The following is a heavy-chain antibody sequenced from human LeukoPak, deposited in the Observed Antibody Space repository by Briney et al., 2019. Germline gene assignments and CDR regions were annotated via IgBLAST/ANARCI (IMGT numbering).Heavy chain of an antibody. CDR1: GGSISSGGYS. CDR3: ARGGNYYDSSSYCGWFDP. D-gene: IGHD3-22*01. J-gene: IGHJ5*02. CDR2: IYHSGST. Sequence: PSQTLSLTCAVSGGSISSGGYSWSWIRQPPGKGLEWIGYIYHSGSTYYNPSLKSRVTISVDRSKNQFSLKLSSVTAADTAVYYCARGGNYYDSSSYCGWFDPWGQGTLVTVSS. V-gene: IGHV4-30-2*01.